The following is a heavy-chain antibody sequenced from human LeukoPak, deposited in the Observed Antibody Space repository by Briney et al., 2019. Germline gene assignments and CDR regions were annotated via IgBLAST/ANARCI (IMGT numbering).Heavy chain of an antibody. Sequence: SETLSLTCTVSGGSISSYYWSWIRQPAGKGLEWIGRIYTSGSTNYNPSLKSRVTISVDTSKNQFSLKLNSVTAADTAVYCCASRYFCSSTSCYTFDYWGQGTLVTVSS. CDR1: GGSISSYY. CDR3: ASRYFCSSTSCYTFDY. D-gene: IGHD2-2*02. V-gene: IGHV4-4*07. J-gene: IGHJ4*02. CDR2: IYTSGST.